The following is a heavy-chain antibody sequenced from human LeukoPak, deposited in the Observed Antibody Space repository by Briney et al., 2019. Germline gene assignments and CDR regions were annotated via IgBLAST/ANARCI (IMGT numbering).Heavy chain of an antibody. D-gene: IGHD2-15*01. CDR2: IYDRGST. V-gene: IGHV4-39*07. J-gene: IGHJ4*02. CDR3: ARGSRRYCSGGSCYYFDY. CDR1: GASISGSGYY. Sequence: SETLSLTCTVSGASISGSGYYWGWIRQPPGKGLEWIGNIYDRGSTYYNASLQSRVTISIDTSKNQFSLKLSSVTAADTAVYYCARGSRRYCSGGSCYYFDYWGQGTLVTVSS.